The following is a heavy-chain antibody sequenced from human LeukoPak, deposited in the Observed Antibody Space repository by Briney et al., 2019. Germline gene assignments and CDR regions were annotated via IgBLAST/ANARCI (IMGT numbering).Heavy chain of an antibody. V-gene: IGHV1-46*03. CDR3: ASPIVATSALDY. CDR1: GYTFTSYY. Sequence: GASVKVSCKASGYTFTSYYMHWVGQAPGQWLEWMGIINPSGGSTSYAQKFQGRVTMTRDTSTSTVYMELSSLRSEDTAVYYCASPIVATSALDYWGQGTLVTVSS. J-gene: IGHJ4*02. D-gene: IGHD5-12*01. CDR2: INPSGGST.